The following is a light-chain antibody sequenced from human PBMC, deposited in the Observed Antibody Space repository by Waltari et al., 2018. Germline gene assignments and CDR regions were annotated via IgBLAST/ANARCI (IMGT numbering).Light chain of an antibody. V-gene: IGLV2-23*02. J-gene: IGLJ3*02. CDR2: SVA. CDR1: SSDIGSYNH. CDR3: CSYARFYIWV. Sequence: QSALTQPASVSGSPGQSITISCTGTSSDIGSYNHVSWYQQQPCKAPKLLISSVANRPSWVSSRSSGSKSGNTASLTISGLQSDDEAHYYCCSYARFYIWVFGEGTKLTVL.